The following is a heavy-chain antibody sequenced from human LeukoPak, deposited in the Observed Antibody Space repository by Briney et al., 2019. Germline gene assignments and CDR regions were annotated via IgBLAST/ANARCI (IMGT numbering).Heavy chain of an antibody. Sequence: SETLSLTCAVYGGSFSGYYWSWIRQPPGKGLEWIGEINHRGSTNYNPSLKSRVTISVDTSKNQFSLKLSSVTAADTAVYYCARGVPNNYWGQGTLVTVSS. CDR3: ARGVPNNY. J-gene: IGHJ4*02. D-gene: IGHD2-2*01. CDR1: GGSFSGYY. V-gene: IGHV4-34*01. CDR2: INHRGST.